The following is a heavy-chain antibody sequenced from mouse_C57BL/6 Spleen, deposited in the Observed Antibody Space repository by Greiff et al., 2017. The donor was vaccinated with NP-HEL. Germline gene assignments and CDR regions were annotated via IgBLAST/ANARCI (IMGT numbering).Heavy chain of an antibody. V-gene: IGHV1-42*01. CDR2: SNPSTGGT. Sequence: VQLQQSGPELVKPGASVKISCKASGYSFTGYYMNWVKQSPEKSLEWIGESNPSTGGTTYNQKFKAKATLTVDKSSSTAYMQLKSLTSEDSAVYYCARSGGNFDYWGQGTTLTVSS. J-gene: IGHJ2*01. CDR3: ARSGGNFDY. CDR1: GYSFTGYY. D-gene: IGHD1-1*02.